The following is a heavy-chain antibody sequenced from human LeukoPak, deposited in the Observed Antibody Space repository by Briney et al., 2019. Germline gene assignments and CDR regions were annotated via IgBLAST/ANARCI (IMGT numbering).Heavy chain of an antibody. Sequence: SETLSLTCAVYGGSFSVYYWSCIRHPPGKVREWIWEINHMVSTNYTPSLKSRVTISVDTSKNQFSLKLSSVTAADTAVYYCARGRRMSRSSVKYYYYYYMDVWGKGTTVTVSS. V-gene: IGHV4-34*01. CDR2: INHMVST. CDR3: ARGRRMSRSSVKYYYYYYMDV. D-gene: IGHD6-6*01. CDR1: GGSFSVYY. J-gene: IGHJ6*03.